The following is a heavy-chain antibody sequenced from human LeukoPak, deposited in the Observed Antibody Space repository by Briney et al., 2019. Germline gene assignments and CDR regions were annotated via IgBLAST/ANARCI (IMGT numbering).Heavy chain of an antibody. CDR3: ARDFPIYCSSTSCYRSGWFDP. J-gene: IGHJ5*02. CDR1: GGTFSSYA. V-gene: IGHV1-69*05. Sequence: SVKVSCKASGGTFSSYAISWVRQAPGQGLEWMGGIIPIFGTANYAQKFQGRVTITTDESTSPAYMELSSLRSEDTAVYYCARDFPIYCSSTSCYRSGWFDPWGQGTLVTVSS. D-gene: IGHD2-2*01. CDR2: IIPIFGTA.